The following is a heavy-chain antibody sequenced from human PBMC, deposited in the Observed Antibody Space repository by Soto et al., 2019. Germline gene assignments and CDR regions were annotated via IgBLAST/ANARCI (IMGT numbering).Heavy chain of an antibody. V-gene: IGHV1-8*01. Sequence: GASVKVSCKASGYTFTSYDIHWVRQATGQGLEWMGWMNPYSGNIGYAQKFQGRVTMTRNTSISTAYMELSSLRSEDTAIYYCARVFTVRRGSGSDYWGQGTLLTVSS. CDR2: MNPYSGNI. D-gene: IGHD1-26*01. J-gene: IGHJ4*02. CDR3: ARVFTVRRGSGSDY. CDR1: GYTFTSYD.